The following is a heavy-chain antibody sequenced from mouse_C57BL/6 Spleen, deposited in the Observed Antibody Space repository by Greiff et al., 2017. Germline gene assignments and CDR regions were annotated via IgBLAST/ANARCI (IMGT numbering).Heavy chain of an antibody. V-gene: IGHV5-6*01. Sequence: EVMLVESGGDLVKPGGSLKLSCAASGFTFSSYGMSWVRQTPDKRLEWVATISSGGSYTYYPDSLKGRFTISRDNAKNTLYLQMSSLKSEDTARYYGARPHPLWYFDVWGTGTTVTVSS. CDR2: ISSGGSYT. CDR1: GFTFSSYG. J-gene: IGHJ1*03. CDR3: ARPHPLWYFDV.